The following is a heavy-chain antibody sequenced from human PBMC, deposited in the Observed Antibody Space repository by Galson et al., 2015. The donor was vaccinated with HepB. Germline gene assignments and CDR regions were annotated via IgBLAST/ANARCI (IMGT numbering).Heavy chain of an antibody. CDR3: STLGSSGYHSFWSRCV. V-gene: IGHV3-15*01. Sequence: SLRLSCAASGFTFSDAWMSWVRQAPGKGLEWVGRIKNRADGGTIDYAAAVKGRFTISRDDSKNTLYLQMNNLKTEDAAVYYCSTLGSSGYHSFWSRCVWGQGTTVTVSS. CDR2: IKNRADGGTI. CDR1: GFTFSDAW. J-gene: IGHJ6*02. D-gene: IGHD3-22*01.